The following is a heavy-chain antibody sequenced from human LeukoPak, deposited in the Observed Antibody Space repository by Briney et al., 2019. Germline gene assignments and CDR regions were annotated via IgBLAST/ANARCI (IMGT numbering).Heavy chain of an antibody. CDR3: ARLGTVTTYYFDY. J-gene: IGHJ4*02. Sequence: SETLSLTCTVSGGSISSGDYYWSWIRQPPGKGLEWIGYIYYSGSTYYNPSLKSRVTISVDTSKNQFSPKLSSVTAADTAVYYCARLGTVTTYYFDYWGQGTLVTVSS. CDR1: GGSISSGDYY. V-gene: IGHV4-30-4*01. D-gene: IGHD4-17*01. CDR2: IYYSGST.